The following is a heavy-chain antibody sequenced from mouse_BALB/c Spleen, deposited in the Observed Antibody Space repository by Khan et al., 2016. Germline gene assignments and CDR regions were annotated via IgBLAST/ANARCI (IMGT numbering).Heavy chain of an antibody. V-gene: IGHV1-7*01. Sequence: QVQLKESGAELAKPGASVKMSCKASDYTFTTYWMHWVKQRPGQGLEWIGYINPSTGSTEYNPRSKVMSTLTAVTSASPPYRQLSRRRSEDAAVDDWAREGRYYHGCSWYFDVWGAGTTVTGSS. CDR2: INPSTGST. CDR3: AREGRYYHGCSWYFDV. CDR1: DYTFTTYW. J-gene: IGHJ1*01. D-gene: IGHD1-1*01.